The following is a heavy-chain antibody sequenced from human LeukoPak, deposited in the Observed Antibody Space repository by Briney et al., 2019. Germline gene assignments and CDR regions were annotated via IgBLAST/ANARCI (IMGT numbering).Heavy chain of an antibody. CDR3: ARRPAYYYYYYGMDV. Sequence: GGSLRLSCAASGFTVSSNYMSWVRQAPGKGLEWVSVIYSGGSTYYADSVKGRFTISRDNSKNTLYLQMNSLRAEDTAVYYCARRPAYYYYYYGMDVWGQGTTVTVSS. V-gene: IGHV3-53*01. CDR1: GFTVSSNY. J-gene: IGHJ6*02. CDR2: IYSGGST.